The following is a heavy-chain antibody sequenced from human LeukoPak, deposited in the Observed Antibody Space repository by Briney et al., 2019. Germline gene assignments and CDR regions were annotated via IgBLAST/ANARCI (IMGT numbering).Heavy chain of an antibody. CDR3: ATLPRAVAGTLQSRPPHDE. J-gene: IGHJ4*02. CDR2: IYYSGST. Sequence: SETLSLTCTVSGGSISSSSYYWGWIRQPPGKGLEWIGSIYYSGSTYYNPSLKSRVTISVDTSKNQFSLKLSSVTATDPAVYYCATLPRAVAGTLQSRPPHDEWGQGTLVTVSS. V-gene: IGHV4-39*01. D-gene: IGHD6-19*01. CDR1: GGSISSSSYY.